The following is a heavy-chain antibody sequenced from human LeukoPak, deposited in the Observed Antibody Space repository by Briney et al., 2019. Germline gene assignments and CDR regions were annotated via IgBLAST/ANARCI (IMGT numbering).Heavy chain of an antibody. CDR1: SYTFYY. V-gene: IGHV1-2*02. CDR2: ISPNSGGT. CDR3: ARSREWYDYVWGSYRYTGWFDP. Sequence: ASVKVSCKASSYTFYYMHWVRQAPGQGLEWMGWISPNSGGTNYAQKFQGRVTLTRDTSISTVYMELSSLRSDDTAVYYCARSREWYDYVWGSYRYTGWFDPWGQGTLVTVSS. D-gene: IGHD3-16*02. J-gene: IGHJ5*02.